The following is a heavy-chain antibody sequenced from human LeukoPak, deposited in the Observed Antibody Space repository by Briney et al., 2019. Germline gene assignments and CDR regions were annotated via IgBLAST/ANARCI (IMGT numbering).Heavy chain of an antibody. CDR2: INPNSGGT. Sequence: GASVKVSCKASGGTFSSYAISWVRQAPGQGLEWMGWINPNSGGTNYAQKFQGRVTMTRDTSISTAYMELSRLRSDDTAVYYCARDLRTSHCSWGQGTLVTVSS. V-gene: IGHV1-2*02. J-gene: IGHJ4*02. CDR3: ARDLRTSHCS. D-gene: IGHD2-2*01. CDR1: GGTFSSYA.